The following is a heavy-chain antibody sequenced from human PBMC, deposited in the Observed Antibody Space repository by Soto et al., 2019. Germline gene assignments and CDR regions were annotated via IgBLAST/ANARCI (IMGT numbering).Heavy chain of an antibody. J-gene: IGHJ3*02. CDR1: GLTFSSYA. CDR3: AKVADIWGRLTDAFDI. D-gene: IGHD3-16*01. Sequence: EVQLLESGGGLVQPGGSLRLSCAASGLTFSSYAMSWVRQAPGKGLEWVAAISGSGGCTYYADSVKGRFTISRDNSKKTMYLQINRLRAQDTGVYYCAKVADIWGRLTDAFDIWGQGTMVTVSS. CDR2: ISGSGGCT. V-gene: IGHV3-23*01.